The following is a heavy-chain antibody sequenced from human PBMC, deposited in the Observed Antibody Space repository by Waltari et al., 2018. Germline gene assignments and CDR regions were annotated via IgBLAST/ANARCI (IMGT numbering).Heavy chain of an antibody. CDR3: ARRARAGSGVYYFDS. Sequence: QLQLQESGPGLVKPSETLSLTCTVSGGPISSSSHYWGWIRQPPGKGLEWIGSINYIGNTYNNPSLKSRVTISVDTSKSQFSLKMNSVTATDTAVYYCARRARAGSGVYYFDSWGQGTLVTVSS. J-gene: IGHJ4*02. D-gene: IGHD3-3*01. CDR2: INYIGNT. CDR1: GGPISSSSHY. V-gene: IGHV4-39*01.